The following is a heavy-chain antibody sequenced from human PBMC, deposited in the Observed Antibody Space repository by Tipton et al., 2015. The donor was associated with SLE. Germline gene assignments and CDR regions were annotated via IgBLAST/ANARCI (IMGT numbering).Heavy chain of an antibody. J-gene: IGHJ4*02. CDR3: AKTVAGAAYLFDL. Sequence: TLSLTCTVSGGSISRNYWSWIRQPPGKGLEYIGYIYYSGSTNYNPSLKSRVTISVDMSKNQFSLKLSSVTAADTAVYYCAKTVAGAAYLFDLWGQGTLVTVSS. CDR2: IYYSGST. D-gene: IGHD6-19*01. CDR1: GGSISRNY. V-gene: IGHV4-59*08.